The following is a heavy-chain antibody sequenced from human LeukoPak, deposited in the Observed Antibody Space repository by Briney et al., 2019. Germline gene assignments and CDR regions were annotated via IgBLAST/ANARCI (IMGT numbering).Heavy chain of an antibody. Sequence: GGSLRLSCAASGFTFSDYHMSWIRQAPGKGLEWVSYISSSGSTTDYADSVKGRFTISRDNAKNSLYLQMNSLRAEDTAVYYCARDRTSTVWYFDLWGRGTQVTVSS. V-gene: IGHV3-11*01. CDR3: ARDRTSTVWYFDL. J-gene: IGHJ2*01. CDR1: GFTFSDYH. D-gene: IGHD4-17*01. CDR2: ISSSGSTT.